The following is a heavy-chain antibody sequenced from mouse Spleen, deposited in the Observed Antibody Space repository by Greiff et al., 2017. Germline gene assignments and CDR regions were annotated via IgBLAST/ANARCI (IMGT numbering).Heavy chain of an antibody. J-gene: IGHJ3*01. V-gene: IGHV2-2-2*01. CDR3: VRNWGGNLAWFAY. Sequence: VQLQESGPGLVQPSQSLSITCTVSGFSLTSYGVHWVRQSPGKGLEWLGVIWSGGSTDYNAAFISRLSISKDNSKSQVFFKMNSLQADDTAIYYCVRNWGGNLAWFAYWGQGTLVTVSA. CDR1: GFSLTSYG. CDR2: IWSGGST. D-gene: IGHD2-1*01.